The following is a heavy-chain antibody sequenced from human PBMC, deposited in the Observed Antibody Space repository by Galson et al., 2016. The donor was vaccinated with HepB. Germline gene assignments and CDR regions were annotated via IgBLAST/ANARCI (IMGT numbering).Heavy chain of an antibody. D-gene: IGHD1-1*01. J-gene: IGHJ4*02. CDR1: GFTFGSFW. V-gene: IGHV3-7*03. CDR3: VRASGWISDS. CDR2: IQQDGSER. Sequence: SLRLSCATSGFTFGSFWMNWVRQAPGKGPEWVANIQQDGSERNYLDSVKGRFTISRDNAEQSLYLQMNSLRADDTAVYYCVRASGWISDSWGQGTLVSVSS.